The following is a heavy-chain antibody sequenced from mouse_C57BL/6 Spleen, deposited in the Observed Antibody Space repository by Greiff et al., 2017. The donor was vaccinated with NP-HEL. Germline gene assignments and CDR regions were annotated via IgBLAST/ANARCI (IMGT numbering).Heavy chain of an antibody. CDR2: INPSSGYT. V-gene: IGHV1-4*01. CDR3: ARGGTGIDY. Sequence: QVQLQQSGADLARPGASVKMSCTASGYTFTSYTMHWVKQRPGQGLEWIGYINPSSGYTKYNQKFKDKATLTADKSSSTAYMQLSSLTSEDSAVYYCARGGTGIDYWGQGTTLTVSS. CDR1: GYTFTSYT. D-gene: IGHD4-1*01. J-gene: IGHJ2*01.